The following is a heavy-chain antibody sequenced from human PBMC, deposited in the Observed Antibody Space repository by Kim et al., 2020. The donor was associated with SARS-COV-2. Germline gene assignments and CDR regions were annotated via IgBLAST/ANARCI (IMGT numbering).Heavy chain of an antibody. D-gene: IGHD3-22*01. V-gene: IGHV3-23*01. CDR3: AKDTYYYDSSGLADY. Sequence: GGSLRLSCAASGFTFSSYAMSWVRQAPGKGLEWVSALSGSGGSTYYADSVKGRFTISRDNSKNTLYLQMNSLRAEDTAVYYCAKDTYYYDSSGLADYWGQGTLVTVSS. J-gene: IGHJ4*02. CDR2: LSGSGGST. CDR1: GFTFSSYA.